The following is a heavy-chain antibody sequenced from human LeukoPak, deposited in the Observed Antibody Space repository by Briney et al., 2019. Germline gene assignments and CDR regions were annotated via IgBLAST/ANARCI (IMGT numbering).Heavy chain of an antibody. J-gene: IGHJ5*02. CDR2: IYTSGTI. CDR3: AKDSGTTGEVKFDP. CDR1: GGSISSYY. D-gene: IGHD3-10*01. V-gene: IGHV4-4*07. Sequence: SETLSLTCTVSGGSISSYYWSWIRQPAGTALEWIGRIYTSGTITYNPSLKSRVTMSVDTSKNQFSLKLSSVTAADTAVYYCAKDSGTTGEVKFDPWGQGTLVTVSS.